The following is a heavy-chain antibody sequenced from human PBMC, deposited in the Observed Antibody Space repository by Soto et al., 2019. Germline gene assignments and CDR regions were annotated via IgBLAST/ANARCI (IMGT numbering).Heavy chain of an antibody. CDR2: INPSGGST. CDR1: GYTFTSYY. D-gene: IGHD2-21*02. V-gene: IGHV1-46*01. Sequence: QVQLVQSGAEVKKPGASVKVSCKASGYTFTSYYMHWVRQAPGQGLEWMGIINPSGGSTSYAQKFQGRGTMTRDTSTSTVYMELSSLRSEDTAVYDCARDASQNVRAYCGGDCYSGWFDPWGQGTRVTVSS. J-gene: IGHJ5*02. CDR3: ARDASQNVRAYCGGDCYSGWFDP.